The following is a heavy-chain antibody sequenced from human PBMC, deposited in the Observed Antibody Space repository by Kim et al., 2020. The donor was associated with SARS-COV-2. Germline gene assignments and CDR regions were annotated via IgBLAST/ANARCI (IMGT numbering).Heavy chain of an antibody. J-gene: IGHJ4*02. CDR2: ISYDGSNK. CDR1: GFTFSSYG. CDR3: AKADVWFGELWLDY. D-gene: IGHD3-10*01. Sequence: GGSLRLSCAASGFTFSSYGMHWVRQAPGKGLEWVAVISYDGSNKYYADSVKGRFTISRDNSKNTLYLQMNSLRAEDTAVYYCAKADVWFGELWLDYWGQGTLVTVSS. V-gene: IGHV3-30*18.